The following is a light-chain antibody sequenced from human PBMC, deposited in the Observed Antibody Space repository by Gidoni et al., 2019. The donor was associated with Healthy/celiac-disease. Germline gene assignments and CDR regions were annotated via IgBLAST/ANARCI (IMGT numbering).Light chain of an antibody. J-gene: IGKJ2*01. Sequence: DIVITQSPLSLPVTPREPASISCRSSQSLLHSNGYNYLDWYLQKPGQSPQLLIYLGSNRASGVPDRFSGSGSGTDFTLKISRVEAEDVGVYYCMQDLQTPRSMYTFGQGTKVEIK. V-gene: IGKV2-28*01. CDR3: MQDLQTPRSMYT. CDR2: LGS. CDR1: QSLLHSNGYNY.